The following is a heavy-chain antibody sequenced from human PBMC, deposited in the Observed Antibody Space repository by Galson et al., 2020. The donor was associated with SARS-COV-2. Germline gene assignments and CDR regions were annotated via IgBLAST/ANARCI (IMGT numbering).Heavy chain of an antibody. CDR3: AKDRIDYGDYYFDY. D-gene: IGHD4-17*01. Sequence: GGSLRLSCAASGFTFSSYTMTWVRQAPGKGLEWVSTISGRGGSAYYANSVKGRFTISRDISKNTLYLQMNSLGVEDTAVYFCAKDRIDYGDYYFDYWGQGTLVTVSS. J-gene: IGHJ4*02. CDR2: ISGRGGSA. V-gene: IGHV3-23*01. CDR1: GFTFSSYT.